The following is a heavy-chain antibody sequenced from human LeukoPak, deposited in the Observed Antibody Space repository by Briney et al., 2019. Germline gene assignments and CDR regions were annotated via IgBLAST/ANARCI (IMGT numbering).Heavy chain of an antibody. V-gene: IGHV3-7*01. Sequence: GGSLRLSCAASGFTFSNYWMSWVRQAPGKGLEWVANIKQDGSEKYYVDSVKGRFTISRDNAKNSLYLQMNSLRAEDTAVYYCARGGTGVPFDYWGQGTLVTVSS. J-gene: IGHJ4*02. CDR2: IKQDGSEK. CDR1: GFTFSNYW. D-gene: IGHD7-27*01. CDR3: ARGGTGVPFDY.